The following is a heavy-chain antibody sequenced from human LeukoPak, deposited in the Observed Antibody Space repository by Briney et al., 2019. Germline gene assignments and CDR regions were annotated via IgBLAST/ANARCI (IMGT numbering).Heavy chain of an antibody. D-gene: IGHD3-10*01. V-gene: IGHV3-13*01. J-gene: IGHJ3*02. CDR3: ARGHFYGSTHAFDI. Sequence: GGSLRLSCAASGFTFSSYDMHWVRQATGRGLEWVSAIGTAGDTYYPGSVKGRFTISREKAKNSLYLQMNSLRAGDTAVYYCARGHFYGSTHAFDIWGQGTMVTVSS. CDR2: IGTAGDT. CDR1: GFTFSSYD.